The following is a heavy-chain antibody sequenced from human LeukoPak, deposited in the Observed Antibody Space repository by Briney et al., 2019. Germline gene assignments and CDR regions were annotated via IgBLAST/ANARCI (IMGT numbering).Heavy chain of an antibody. J-gene: IGHJ4*02. V-gene: IGHV3-21*01. CDR2: ISSSSSYI. CDR1: GFTFSSYS. CDR3: ARDGYDSSGYYTSLYFDY. Sequence: GGSLRLSCAASGFTFSSYSMNWVRQAPGKRLEWVSSISSSSSYIYYADSVKGRFTISRDNAKNSLYLQMNSLRAEDTAVYYCARDGYDSSGYYTSLYFDYWGQGTLVTVSS. D-gene: IGHD3-22*01.